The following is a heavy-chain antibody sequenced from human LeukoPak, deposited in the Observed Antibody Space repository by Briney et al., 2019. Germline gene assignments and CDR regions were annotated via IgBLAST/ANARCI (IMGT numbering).Heavy chain of an antibody. CDR1: GYTFTSYN. V-gene: IGHV1-8*01. CDR3: ARGRDRYYDSSGYYYVNSY. CDR2: MNPNSGNT. D-gene: IGHD3-22*01. J-gene: IGHJ4*02. Sequence: ASVKVSCTASGYTFTSYNINWVRQATGQGLEWMGWMNPNSGNTGYAQKFQGRVTMTRNTSISTAYMELSSLRSEDTAVYYCARGRDRYYDSSGYYYVNSYWGQGTLVTVSS.